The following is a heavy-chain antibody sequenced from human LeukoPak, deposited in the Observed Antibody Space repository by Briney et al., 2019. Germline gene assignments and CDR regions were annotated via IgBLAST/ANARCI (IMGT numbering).Heavy chain of an antibody. J-gene: IGHJ4*02. D-gene: IGHD6-13*01. Sequence: GGSLRLSCAASGFTFSSYAMSWVRQAPGKGLEWVSAISGSGGSTYYADSAKGRFTISRDNSKNTLYLQMNSLRAEDTAVYYCAKVYGDLAAAGYFDYWGQGTLVTVSS. CDR3: AKVYGDLAAAGYFDY. CDR1: GFTFSSYA. V-gene: IGHV3-23*01. CDR2: ISGSGGST.